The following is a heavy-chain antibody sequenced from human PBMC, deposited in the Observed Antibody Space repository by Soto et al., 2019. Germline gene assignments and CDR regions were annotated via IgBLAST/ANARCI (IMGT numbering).Heavy chain of an antibody. D-gene: IGHD3-9*01. J-gene: IGHJ6*03. CDR3: AKGTLTHPSIFYYYYYYMDV. CDR2: ISGSGGST. V-gene: IGHV3-23*01. Sequence: PGGSLRLSCAASGFTFSSYAMSWVRQAPGKGLEWVSAISGSGGSTYYADSVKGRFTISRDNSKNTLYLQMNSLRAEDTAVYYCAKGTLTHPSIFYYYYYYMDVWGKGTTVTVSS. CDR1: GFTFSSYA.